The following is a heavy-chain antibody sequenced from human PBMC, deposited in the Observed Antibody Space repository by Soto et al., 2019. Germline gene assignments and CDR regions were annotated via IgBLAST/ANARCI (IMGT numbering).Heavy chain of an antibody. CDR2: IYSGGTT. V-gene: IGHV3-66*01. CDR3: ARNGDSSDYRGWFDP. Sequence: EVQLVESGGGLVQPGGSLRLSCAASGFTVSSNYMSWVRQAPGKGLEWVSVIYSGGTTYYADYVKGRFTISRDNSKNTLYLQMNSLRAGDTAVYCCARNGDSSDYRGWFDPWGQGTLVTVSS. D-gene: IGHD3-22*01. CDR1: GFTVSSNY. J-gene: IGHJ5*02.